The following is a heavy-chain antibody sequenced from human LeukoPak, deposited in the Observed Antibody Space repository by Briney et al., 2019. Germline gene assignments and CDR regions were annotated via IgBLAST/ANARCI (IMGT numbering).Heavy chain of an antibody. D-gene: IGHD3-9*01. CDR3: TTEALYYDILTGYCFDY. Sequence: SLRLSCTASGFTFGDYAMSWVRQAPGKGLEWVGFIRSKAYGGTTEYAASVKGRFTISRDDSKSIAYLQMNSLKTEDTAVYYCTTEALYYDILTGYCFDYWGQGTLVTVSS. CDR1: GFTFGDYA. CDR2: IRSKAYGGTT. V-gene: IGHV3-49*04. J-gene: IGHJ4*02.